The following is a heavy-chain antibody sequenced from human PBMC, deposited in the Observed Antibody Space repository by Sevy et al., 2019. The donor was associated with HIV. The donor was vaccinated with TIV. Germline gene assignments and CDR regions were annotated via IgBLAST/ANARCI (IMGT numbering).Heavy chain of an antibody. CDR3: ARDINRYSSSRGEYFGMDV. D-gene: IGHD6-13*01. V-gene: IGHV1-69*13. CDR1: GGTFSTYI. J-gene: IGHJ6*02. CDR2: IIPIYGSV. Sequence: ASVKVSCKASGGTFSTYIITWVRQAPGQGLEWMGGIIPIYGSVNYAQIFQGRVTITADESTSTAYMEVSSLRFDDTAIYYCARDINRYSSSRGEYFGMDVWGQRTTVTVSS.